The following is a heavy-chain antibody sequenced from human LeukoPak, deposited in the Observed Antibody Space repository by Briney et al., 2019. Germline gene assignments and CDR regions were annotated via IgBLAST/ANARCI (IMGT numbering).Heavy chain of an antibody. D-gene: IGHD4-17*01. Sequence: ASVKDSCKASGYTFTGFYIYWVRQAPGLELEWMGWINSNTGVTNYAQNLQGRITMTRYTSITTVYMELSGLRSDDTSMYYCARDPSGDYHLYYGMDVWGQGSTVTVSS. CDR1: GYTFTGFY. V-gene: IGHV1-2*02. CDR3: ARDPSGDYHLYYGMDV. CDR2: INSNTGVT. J-gene: IGHJ6*02.